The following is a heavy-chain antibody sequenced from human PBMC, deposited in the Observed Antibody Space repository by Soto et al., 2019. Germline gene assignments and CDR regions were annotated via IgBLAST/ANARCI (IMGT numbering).Heavy chain of an antibody. D-gene: IGHD3-9*01. Sequence: SETLSLTCAVSGGSISSGGYSWSWIRQPPGKGLEWIGYIYHSGSTYYNTSLKSRVTISVDRSKNQFSLKLSSVTAADTALYYCARTYYDILTGYLFKSWGQGTLVTVSS. V-gene: IGHV4-30-2*01. J-gene: IGHJ5*02. CDR2: IYHSGST. CDR1: GGSISSGGYS. CDR3: ARTYYDILTGYLFKS.